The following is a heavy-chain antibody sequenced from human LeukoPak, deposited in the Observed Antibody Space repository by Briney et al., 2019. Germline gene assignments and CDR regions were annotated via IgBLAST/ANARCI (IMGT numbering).Heavy chain of an antibody. J-gene: IGHJ4*02. D-gene: IGHD3-16*02. Sequence: GESLKISCKGSGYSFTSYWIGWVRQMPGKGLEWMGIIYPGDSDTRYSPSFQGQVTISADKSISTTYLQWSSLKASDTAMYYCARLHSYTTLDPNYFDYWGQGTLVTVSS. V-gene: IGHV5-51*01. CDR3: ARLHSYTTLDPNYFDY. CDR2: IYPGDSDT. CDR1: GYSFTSYW.